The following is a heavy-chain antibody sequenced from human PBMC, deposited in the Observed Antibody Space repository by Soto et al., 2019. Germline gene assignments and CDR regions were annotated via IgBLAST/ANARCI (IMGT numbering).Heavy chain of an antibody. V-gene: IGHV3-23*01. J-gene: IGHJ5*02. CDR3: SRGRGGGLVVWFDP. Sequence: EVQLLESGGGLVQPVGSLRLSCAASGFTFSGYAMTWVRQAPGKGLEWVSTVTGGGDSTYYADSVKGRFSISRDNSKNTLYLQMYGLGPDDGALYYCSRGRGGGLVVWFDPWGQGTLVTVSS. D-gene: IGHD2-15*01. CDR1: GFTFSGYA. CDR2: VTGGGDST.